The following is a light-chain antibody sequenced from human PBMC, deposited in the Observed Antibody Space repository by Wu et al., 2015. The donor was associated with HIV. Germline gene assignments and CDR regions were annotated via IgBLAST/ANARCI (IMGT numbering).Light chain of an antibody. CDR2: GAS. Sequence: EIVLTQSPGTLSLSPGERATLSCRASQSVNSRYLAWYQQKPGQAPRLLIYGASSRATGIPDRFSGSGSGTDFTLTISRLEPEDFAVYYCQQYGSSYSFGQGTKLEIK. CDR1: QSVNSRY. V-gene: IGKV3-20*01. CDR3: QQYGSSYS. J-gene: IGKJ2*03.